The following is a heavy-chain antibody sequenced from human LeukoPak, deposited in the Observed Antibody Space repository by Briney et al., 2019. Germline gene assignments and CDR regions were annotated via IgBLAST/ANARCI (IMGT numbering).Heavy chain of an antibody. V-gene: IGHV3-30*18. Sequence: GGSLRLSCAASGFTFSTYAMHWVRQAPGKGLEWVACISYDGSNKYYADSVKGRFTISRDNSKNTLYLQMNSLRAEDTAVYYCAKGEGSEDYWGQGTLVTVSS. CDR2: ISYDGSNK. D-gene: IGHD3-10*01. CDR1: GFTFSTYA. CDR3: AKGEGSEDY. J-gene: IGHJ4*02.